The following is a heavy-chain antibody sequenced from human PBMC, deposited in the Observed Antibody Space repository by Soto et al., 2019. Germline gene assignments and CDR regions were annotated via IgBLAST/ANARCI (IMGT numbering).Heavy chain of an antibody. V-gene: IGHV4-39*02. CDR1: RGSISSGTNY. CDR2: IYYSGST. D-gene: IGHD3-16*01. J-gene: IGHJ5*01. Sequence: PSETLSLTCTVSRGSISSGTNYWAWIRQPPGKGLEWIANIYYSGSTFYNPSLKSRVTISLDTSKNQFSLTMNSVSASDTAVYYCARDWGPYWFDSWGQGILVTVSS. CDR3: ARDWGPYWFDS.